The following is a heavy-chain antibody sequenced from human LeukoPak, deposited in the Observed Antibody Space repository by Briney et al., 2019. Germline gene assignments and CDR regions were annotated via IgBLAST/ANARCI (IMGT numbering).Heavy chain of an antibody. Sequence: PSETLSLTCSVSGDSINSHDYYWAWIRQPPGRGLEWIATIYKSGTTYYNPSLKSRVTVSVDTVNNQFSLRLSSVTAADTAVYYCARAKANWGPLASLRWMDVWGQGTTVTVSS. D-gene: IGHD7-27*01. CDR2: IYKSGTT. CDR1: GDSINSHDYY. J-gene: IGHJ6*02. CDR3: ARAKANWGPLASLRWMDV. V-gene: IGHV4-39*07.